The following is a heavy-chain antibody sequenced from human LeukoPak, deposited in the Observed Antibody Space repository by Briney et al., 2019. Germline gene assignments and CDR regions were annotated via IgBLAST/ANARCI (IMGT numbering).Heavy chain of an antibody. CDR2: ISHDGDKK. CDR1: GFPFSTYA. D-gene: IGHD3-3*01. J-gene: IGHJ4*02. CDR3: AGDFFGSATYLDY. Sequence: GRSLRLACSASGFPFSTYAMHWVRQAPGKGLEWVAVISHDGDKKYYADSMKGRFTISRDNSKNTIYLQMDSLRPEDTAVYYCAGDFFGSATYLDYWGQGSLVTVSS. V-gene: IGHV3-30-3*01.